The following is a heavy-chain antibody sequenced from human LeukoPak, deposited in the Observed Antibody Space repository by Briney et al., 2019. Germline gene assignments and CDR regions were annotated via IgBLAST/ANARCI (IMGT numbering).Heavy chain of an antibody. V-gene: IGHV1-69*13. J-gene: IGHJ4*02. CDR2: IIPIFGTA. CDR1: GGTFSSYA. CDR3: ARGGGVKASMVRGVYSFDY. Sequence: SVKVSCKASGGTFSSYAISWVRQAPGQGLEWMGGIIPIFGTANYAQKFQGRVTITADESTSTAYMELSSLRSEDTAVYYCARGGGVKASMVRGVYSFDYWGQGTLVTVSS. D-gene: IGHD3-10*01.